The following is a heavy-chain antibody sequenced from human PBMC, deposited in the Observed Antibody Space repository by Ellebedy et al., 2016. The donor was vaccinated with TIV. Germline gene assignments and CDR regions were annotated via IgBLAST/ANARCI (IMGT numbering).Heavy chain of an antibody. J-gene: IGHJ6*02. CDR1: GFSSSG. CDR3: VKGAYPVPTVMAV. D-gene: IGHD3-16*01. V-gene: IGHV3-30*02. CDR2: IRSDESKK. Sequence: GESLKISCAASGFSSSGMHWVRQAPGRGLEWVAFIRSDESKKYYADSVKGRFTISRDNSKNTLDLQMASLRPDDTALYYCVKGAYPVPTVMAVWGQGTTVIVSS.